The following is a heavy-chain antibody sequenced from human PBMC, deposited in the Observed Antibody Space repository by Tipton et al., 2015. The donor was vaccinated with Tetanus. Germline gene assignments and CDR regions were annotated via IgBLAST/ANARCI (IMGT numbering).Heavy chain of an antibody. Sequence: SLRLSCAASGFTFSDYSMNWVRQAPGKGLEWVSYISYGSTTIYYADSVKGRFTIPRDNAKNSLYLQMNSLRAEDTAVYYCARETGSGGFDYWGQGILVTVSS. D-gene: IGHD4-23*01. CDR1: GFTFSDYS. V-gene: IGHV3-48*01. J-gene: IGHJ4*02. CDR2: ISYGSTTI. CDR3: ARETGSGGFDY.